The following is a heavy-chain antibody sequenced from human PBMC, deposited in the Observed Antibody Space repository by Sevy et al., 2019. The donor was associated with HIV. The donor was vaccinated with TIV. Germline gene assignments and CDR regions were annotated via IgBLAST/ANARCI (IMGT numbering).Heavy chain of an antibody. CDR2: LSFGCGKI. CDR1: GFAFYDYS. D-gene: IGHD3-3*01. Sequence: GSLRLSCAASGFAFYDYSMSWIRQAPGKGLEWVATLSFGCGKINYADSVKGRFTISRDNSKNSFYLQMDNLTVEVTVLYICEGEECNRPHDYWGQGTRVTVSS. CDR3: EGEECNRPHDY. J-gene: IGHJ4*02. V-gene: IGHV3-23*01.